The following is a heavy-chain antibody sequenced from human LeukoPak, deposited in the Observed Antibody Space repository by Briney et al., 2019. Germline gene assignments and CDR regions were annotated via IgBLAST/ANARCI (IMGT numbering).Heavy chain of an antibody. CDR2: IYTSGST. CDR1: GGTISDYY. J-gene: IGHJ4*02. CDR3: ARERSSSAYYDAIDY. Sequence: PSETLSLTCTVTGGTISDYYWSWIRQPAGKGLEWIGRIYTSGSTNYNPSIKSRVTMSLVTSKNQFSLKLSSVTAADTALYYCARERSSSAYYDAIDYWGQGTLVTVSS. D-gene: IGHD3-22*01. V-gene: IGHV4-4*07.